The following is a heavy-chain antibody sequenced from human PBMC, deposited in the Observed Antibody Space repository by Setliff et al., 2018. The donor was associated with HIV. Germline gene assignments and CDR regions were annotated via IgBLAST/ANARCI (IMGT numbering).Heavy chain of an antibody. D-gene: IGHD1-20*01. CDR2: VYYTGNT. CDR1: GGSISSSSSC. J-gene: IGHJ5*02. CDR3: ASSETDEPYNGFDT. V-gene: IGHV4-39*01. Sequence: SETLSLTCTVSGGSISSSSSCWGWIRQPPGKGLELIGTVYYTGNTNYNPSLNSRVTIFVDASKNEFSLQLNSVTAADTAVYYCASSETDEPYNGFDTWGQGVLVTASS.